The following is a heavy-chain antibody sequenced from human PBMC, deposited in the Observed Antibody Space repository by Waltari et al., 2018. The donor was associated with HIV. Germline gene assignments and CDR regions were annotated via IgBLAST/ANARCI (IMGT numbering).Heavy chain of an antibody. D-gene: IGHD2-2*01. CDR2: ITEDGDRT. J-gene: IGHJ4*02. CDR3: AMHQSQYLGHSAYFDF. CDR1: TFIFSGYA. V-gene: IGHV3-23*01. Sequence: DVQLLQSGGGLSQPGGSLRLSCTASTFIFSGYAMSWVRQAPGKGLEWVSSITEDGDRTSYSDSVKGRFTISRDNAKNILLLHMSNLSPDDTALYYCAMHQSQYLGHSAYFDFWGQGSRVAVSS.